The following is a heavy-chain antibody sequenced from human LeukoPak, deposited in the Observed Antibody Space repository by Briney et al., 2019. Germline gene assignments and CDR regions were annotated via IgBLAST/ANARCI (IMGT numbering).Heavy chain of an antibody. D-gene: IGHD2-2*02. CDR1: GFTFSSYW. V-gene: IGHV3-74*01. CDR3: ARYCSSTSCYRTFDY. Sequence: QPGGSLRLSCAASGFTFSSYWMHWVRQAPGKGLVWVSRINSDGSSTSYADSVKGRFTISRDNAKNTLYLQMNSLRAEDTAVYYCARYCSSTSCYRTFDYWGQGTLVTVSS. CDR2: INSDGSST. J-gene: IGHJ4*02.